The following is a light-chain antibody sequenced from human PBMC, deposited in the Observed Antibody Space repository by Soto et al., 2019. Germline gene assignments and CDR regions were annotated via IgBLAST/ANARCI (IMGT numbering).Light chain of an antibody. CDR2: DVS. J-gene: IGLJ1*01. CDR1: SSDVGGYNY. V-gene: IGLV2-14*01. CDR3: SSYTSSSTPYV. Sequence: LTQPASVSGSPGQSITISCTGTSSDVGGYNYVSWYQQHPGKAPKLMIYDVSNRPSGVSNRFSGSKSGNTASLTISGFHAEDEADYYCSSYTSSSTPYVFGTGTKVTVL.